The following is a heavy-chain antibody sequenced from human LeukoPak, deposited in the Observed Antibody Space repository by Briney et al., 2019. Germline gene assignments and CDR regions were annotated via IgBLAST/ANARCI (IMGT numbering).Heavy chain of an antibody. J-gene: IGHJ4*02. D-gene: IGHD6-6*01. CDR1: EFTFSIYA. V-gene: IGHV3-23*01. CDR3: AKDLTSYSSSFDY. CDR2: ISASGGST. Sequence: GSLRLSCAASEFTFSIYAMSWVRQAPGKGLEWASSISASGGSTYYADSVQGRFTISRDNSKNTLFLQMDSLRPDDTAVYYCAKDLTSYSSSFDYWGQGTLVTVSS.